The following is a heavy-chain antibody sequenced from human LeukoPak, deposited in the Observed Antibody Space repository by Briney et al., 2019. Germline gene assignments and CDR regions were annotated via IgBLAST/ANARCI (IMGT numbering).Heavy chain of an antibody. Sequence: GGALRLSCAASGFTFDDYGMSWVRQAPGKGLEWVSGINWNGGSTGYADSVKGRFTISRDNAKNSLHLQMNSLRAEDTALYYCARSYDFWRDFDYWGQGTLVTVSS. CDR1: GFTFDDYG. D-gene: IGHD3-3*01. CDR3: ARSYDFWRDFDY. CDR2: INWNGGST. J-gene: IGHJ4*02. V-gene: IGHV3-20*04.